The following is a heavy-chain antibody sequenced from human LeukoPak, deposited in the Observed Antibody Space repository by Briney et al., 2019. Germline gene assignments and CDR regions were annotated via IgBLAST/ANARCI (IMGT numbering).Heavy chain of an antibody. Sequence: SETLSLTCTVSGGSISSYYWSWIRQPPGKGLEWIGEINHSGSTNYNPSLKSRVTISVDTSKNQFSLKLSSVTAADTAVYYCARIDYYGSGSSPIWGQGTMVTVSS. CDR3: ARIDYYGSGSSPI. CDR2: INHSGST. D-gene: IGHD3-10*01. J-gene: IGHJ3*02. CDR1: GGSISSYY. V-gene: IGHV4-34*01.